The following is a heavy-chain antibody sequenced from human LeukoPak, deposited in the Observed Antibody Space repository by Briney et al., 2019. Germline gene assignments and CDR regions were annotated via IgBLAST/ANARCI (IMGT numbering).Heavy chain of an antibody. V-gene: IGHV1-2*06. J-gene: IGHJ4*02. Sequence: ASVKVSCKASGYTFTGYYMHWVRQAPGQGLEWMGRINPNSGGTNYPQKFQGRVTMTRDTSISTAYMELSRLRSDDTAVYYCARDLNYYDSSGYPYWGQGTLVTVSS. D-gene: IGHD3-22*01. CDR3: ARDLNYYDSSGYPY. CDR1: GYTFTGYY. CDR2: INPNSGGT.